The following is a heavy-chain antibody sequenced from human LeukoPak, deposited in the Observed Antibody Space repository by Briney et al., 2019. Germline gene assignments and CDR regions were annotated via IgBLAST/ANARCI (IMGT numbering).Heavy chain of an antibody. V-gene: IGHV4-38-2*02. CDR1: GYSIGSGHC. CDR2: IYYTGST. CDR3: AREGYDSSGYVDY. J-gene: IGHJ4*02. D-gene: IGHD3-22*01. Sequence: PSETLSLTCTVAGYSIGSGHCWGWIRQPPGKGLEWIGIIYYTGSTYFNPSLKSRVTISVDTSKNQFSLRLSSVTAADTAVYYCAREGYDSSGYVDYWGQGTLVTVSS.